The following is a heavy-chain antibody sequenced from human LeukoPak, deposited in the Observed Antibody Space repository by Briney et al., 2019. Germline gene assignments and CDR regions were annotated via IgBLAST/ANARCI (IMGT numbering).Heavy chain of an antibody. CDR2: ISSSSSYI. V-gene: IGHV3-21*01. CDR1: GFTFSSYS. J-gene: IGHJ4*02. D-gene: IGHD5-18*01. Sequence: GGSLRLSCAASGFTFSSYSMNWVRQAPGKGLEWVSSISSSSSYIYYADSVKGRFTISRDNAKNSLYLQVNSLRAEDTAVYYCVRFSGYSYGYHGYWGQGTLVTVSS. CDR3: VRFSGYSYGYHGY.